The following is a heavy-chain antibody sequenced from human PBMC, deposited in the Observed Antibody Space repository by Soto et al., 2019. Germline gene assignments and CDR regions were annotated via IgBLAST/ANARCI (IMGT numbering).Heavy chain of an antibody. CDR3: SRDPPPPDY. CDR2: ISAYNGNT. Sequence: QVQLVRSGAEVKKPGASVKVSCKASGYTFASYAISWMRQAPGQGLEWMGWISAYNGNTNYAQKLQGRVTMTTDTATSTAYMELRSLRSDDTAVSYCSRDPPPPDYWGQASLATVSS. V-gene: IGHV1-18*01. CDR1: GYTFASYA. J-gene: IGHJ4*02.